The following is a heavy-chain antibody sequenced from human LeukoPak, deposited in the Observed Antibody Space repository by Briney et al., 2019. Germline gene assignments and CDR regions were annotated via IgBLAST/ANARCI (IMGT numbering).Heavy chain of an antibody. V-gene: IGHV4-39*01. Sequence: PSETLSLTCTVSGGSIGSSSYYWGRIRQPPEKGLGWIGNIHSDGSPKYSPSLKSRVSTSVDTSNNQFSLKLSSLTAADTAVYYCARMWASYSSGWYFDNWGQGTLVTVSS. CDR1: GGSIGSSSYY. J-gene: IGHJ4*02. CDR2: IHSDGSP. CDR3: ARMWASYSSGWYFDN. D-gene: IGHD6-19*01.